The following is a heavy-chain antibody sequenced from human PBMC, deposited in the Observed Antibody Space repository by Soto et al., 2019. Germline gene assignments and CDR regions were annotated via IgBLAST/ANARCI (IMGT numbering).Heavy chain of an antibody. V-gene: IGHV1-18*01. CDR1: GYTFTSYG. Sequence: ASVKVSCKASGYTFTSYGISWVRQAPGQGLEWMGWISAYNGNTNYAQKLQGRVTMTTDTSTSTAYMELRSLRSDDTAVYYCARVLDCGGDCYPYSFDYWGQGTLVTVSS. J-gene: IGHJ4*02. CDR3: ARVLDCGGDCYPYSFDY. CDR2: ISAYNGNT. D-gene: IGHD2-21*02.